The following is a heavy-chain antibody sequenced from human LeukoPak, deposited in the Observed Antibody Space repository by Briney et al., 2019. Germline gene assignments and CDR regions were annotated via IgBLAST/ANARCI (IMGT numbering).Heavy chain of an antibody. CDR2: IYYSGST. J-gene: IGHJ4*02. CDR3: ARLLWFGELLLDY. CDR1: GGSISSSSYY. D-gene: IGHD3-10*01. Sequence: PSETLSLTCTVSGGSISSSSYYWGWIRQPPGKGLEWIGSIYYSGSTYYNPSLKSRVTISVDTSKNQFSLKLSSVTAADTAVYYCARLLWFGELLLDYWGQGTLVTVSS. V-gene: IGHV4-39*01.